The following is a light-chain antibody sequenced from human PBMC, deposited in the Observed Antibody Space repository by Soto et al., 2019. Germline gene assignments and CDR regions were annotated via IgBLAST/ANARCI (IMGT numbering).Light chain of an antibody. CDR2: GAA. Sequence: EIVMTQSRATLSVSPGERATLGCWSRQSVSSSYLAWYQQKPGQAPRLLIYGAASRATGIPDRFSGSGSGTDFTLTISRLEPEDFAVYYCHLYGSSPPWTFGQGTKVDI. CDR1: QSVSSSY. CDR3: HLYGSSPPWT. V-gene: IGKV3-20*01. J-gene: IGKJ1*01.